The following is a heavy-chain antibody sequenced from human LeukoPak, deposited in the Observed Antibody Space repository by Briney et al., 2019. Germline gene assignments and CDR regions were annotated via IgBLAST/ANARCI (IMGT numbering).Heavy chain of an antibody. J-gene: IGHJ3*02. CDR3: AKGGKEGATEGGDSFDI. CDR2: SSYDGGNK. CDR1: GFTFSSYG. D-gene: IGHD1-26*01. V-gene: IGHV3-30*18. Sequence: GSLRLSCAASGFTFSSYGMHWVRQAPGTGLEWVASSSYDGGNKHFANSVKGRFTISRDNSENTLYLQMNNLRAEDTAVFYCAKGGKEGATEGGDSFDIWGQGTMVTVSS.